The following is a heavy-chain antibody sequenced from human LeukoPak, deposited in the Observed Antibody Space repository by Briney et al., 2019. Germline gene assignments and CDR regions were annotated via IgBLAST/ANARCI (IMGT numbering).Heavy chain of an antibody. J-gene: IGHJ4*02. Sequence: SETLSLTCAVSGYSISSGYYWGWIRQPPGKGLEWIGSIYHSGSTYYNPSLKSRVTISVDTSKNQFSLKLSSVTAADTAVYYCARSPFLEWSSYFDYWGQGTLVTVSS. CDR1: GYSISSGYY. D-gene: IGHD3-3*01. V-gene: IGHV4-38-2*01. CDR2: IYHSGST. CDR3: ARSPFLEWSSYFDY.